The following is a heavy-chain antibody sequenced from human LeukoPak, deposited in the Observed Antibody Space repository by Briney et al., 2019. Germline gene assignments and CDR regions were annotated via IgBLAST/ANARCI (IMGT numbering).Heavy chain of an antibody. Sequence: GSVKVSCKASGYTFTSYGISWVRQAPGQGLEWMGWISAYNGNTNYAQKLQGRVTMTTDTSTSTAYMELRSLRSDDTAVYYCARDRVYYDSSGYYDYYGMDVWGQGTTVTVSS. D-gene: IGHD3-22*01. CDR1: GYTFTSYG. J-gene: IGHJ6*02. CDR2: ISAYNGNT. CDR3: ARDRVYYDSSGYYDYYGMDV. V-gene: IGHV1-18*01.